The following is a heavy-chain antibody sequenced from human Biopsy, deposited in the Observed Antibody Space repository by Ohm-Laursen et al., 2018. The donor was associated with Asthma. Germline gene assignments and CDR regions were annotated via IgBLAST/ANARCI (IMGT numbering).Heavy chain of an antibody. V-gene: IGHV4-39*01. D-gene: IGHD3-3*01. CDR3: ARRITIFGVVQKDHGMDA. CDR1: GGSMTPTSHY. J-gene: IGHJ6*02. Sequence: SETLSLTCTVSGGSMTPTSHYWDWIRQAPGEGLEWIGYISYGGKTSYNPSLKNRVTISRDTSKNQFSLRLTSVTAADTAVYFCARRITIFGVVQKDHGMDAWGQGTTVIVSS. CDR2: ISYGGKT.